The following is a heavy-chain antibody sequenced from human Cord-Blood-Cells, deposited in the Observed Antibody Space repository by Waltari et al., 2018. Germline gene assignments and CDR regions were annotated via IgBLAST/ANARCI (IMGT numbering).Heavy chain of an antibody. Sequence: QVPLQQWGAGLLKPSETLSLTCAVEGGSFSGSYWSWFRPPPGKGLEWIGEINHSGSTNYNPSLKSRVTISVDTSKNQFSLKLSSVTAADTAVYYCARHKTNFDYWGQGTLVTVSS. J-gene: IGHJ4*02. CDR3: ARHKTNFDY. CDR2: INHSGST. V-gene: IGHV4-34*01. CDR1: GGSFSGSY.